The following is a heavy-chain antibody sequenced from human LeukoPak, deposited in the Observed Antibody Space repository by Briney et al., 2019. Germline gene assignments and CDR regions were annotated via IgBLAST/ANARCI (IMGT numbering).Heavy chain of an antibody. CDR1: GYTFTNYG. V-gene: IGHV1-2*02. J-gene: IGHJ4*02. D-gene: IGHD3-10*01. CDR2: INPNSGGT. Sequence: ASVTVSCKASGYTFTNYGVNWVRQAPGQGLEWMGWINPNSGGTNYAQKFQGRVTMTRDTSISTAYMELSRLRSDDTAVYYCARDPINYYASGNYIPYFDYWGQGTLVTVSS. CDR3: ARDPINYYASGNYIPYFDY.